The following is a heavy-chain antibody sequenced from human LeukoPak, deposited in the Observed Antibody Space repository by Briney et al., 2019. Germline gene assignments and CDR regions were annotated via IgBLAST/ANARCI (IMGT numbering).Heavy chain of an antibody. CDR1: GFTFSTYW. J-gene: IGHJ4*02. D-gene: IGHD2-2*01. CDR3: ATDVPAASIFGY. V-gene: IGHV3-74*01. CDR2: ISSDGSNT. Sequence: GGSLRLSCAASGFTFSTYWMHWVRQASGTGLVWVSLISSDGSNTNYAASVKGRFTISRDNAKNTLYLQMNSLRAEDTAVYYCATDVPAASIFGYWGQGTLVTVSS.